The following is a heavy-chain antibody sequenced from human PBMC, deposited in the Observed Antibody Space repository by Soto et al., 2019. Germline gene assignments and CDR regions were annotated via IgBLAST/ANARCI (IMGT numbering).Heavy chain of an antibody. CDR2: INPNTGYT. CDR1: GYTFTSYD. V-gene: IGHV1-8*01. CDR3: VAVDIGDY. D-gene: IGHD5-12*01. Sequence: ASVKVSCKASGYTFTSYDINWVRQAAGQGLEWMGWINPNTGYTDYAQKFQDRVTMTRDTSISTAYMELSGLRSEETAVYYCVAVDIGDYWGQGTLVTVSS. J-gene: IGHJ4*02.